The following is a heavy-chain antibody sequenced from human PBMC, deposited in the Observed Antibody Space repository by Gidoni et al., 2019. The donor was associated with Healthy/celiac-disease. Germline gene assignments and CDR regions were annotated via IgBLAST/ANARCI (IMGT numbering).Heavy chain of an antibody. CDR2: IKSKTDGGTT. CDR3: TTDFSGGY. D-gene: IGHD3-16*01. CDR1: EFNFRNAW. V-gene: IGHV3-15*01. J-gene: IGHJ4*02. Sequence: EVQLVESGRGWVKPGGSLRLSRSAPEFNFRNAWMGWVRQAPGKGLDWVGRIKSKTDGGTTDYAAPVKGRFTISRDDSKNTLYLQMNSLKTEDTAVYYCTTDFSGGYWGQGTLVTVSS.